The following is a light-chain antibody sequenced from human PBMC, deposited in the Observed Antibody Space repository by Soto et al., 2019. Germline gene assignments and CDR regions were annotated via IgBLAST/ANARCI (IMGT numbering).Light chain of an antibody. CDR3: QQYYSYPHP. CDR2: AAS. CDR1: QGISSY. V-gene: IGKV1-8*01. J-gene: IGKJ1*01. Sequence: AIRMTQSPSSFSASTGDRVTITCRASQGISSYLAWYQQKPVNAPKLLIYAASTLQSGVPSRFRGSGSGTDFTRTISCLQSEDFSTYYCQQYYSYPHPFGQGPKVELK.